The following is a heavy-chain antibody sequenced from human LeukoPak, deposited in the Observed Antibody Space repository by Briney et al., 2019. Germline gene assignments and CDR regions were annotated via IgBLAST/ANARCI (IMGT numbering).Heavy chain of an antibody. Sequence: VGSLRLSCAASGYTFSRHGIHWVRQAPGKGLEWVAFIRYDGSNKYYADSVKGRFTISRDDSKNTLYLQMNSLRVEDTAVYYCAKGSFYCNGNSCPQYYYNMDVWGKGTTVTVSS. CDR1: GYTFSRHG. CDR3: AKGSFYCNGNSCPQYYYNMDV. CDR2: IRYDGSNK. V-gene: IGHV3-30*02. J-gene: IGHJ6*03. D-gene: IGHD2/OR15-2a*01.